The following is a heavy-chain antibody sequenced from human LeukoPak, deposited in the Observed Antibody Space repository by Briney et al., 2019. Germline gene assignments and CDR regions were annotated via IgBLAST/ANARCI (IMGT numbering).Heavy chain of an antibody. D-gene: IGHD6-19*01. V-gene: IGHV3-23*01. Sequence: GGSLRLSCGASGFTFSSYAMSWVRQAPGKGLEWVSAISGSGGSTYYADSVKGRFTISRDNSKNTLYLQMNSLRAEDTAVYYCAKVGSGWYLYYFDYWGQGTLVTVSS. CDR1: GFTFSSYA. J-gene: IGHJ4*02. CDR3: AKVGSGWYLYYFDY. CDR2: ISGSGGST.